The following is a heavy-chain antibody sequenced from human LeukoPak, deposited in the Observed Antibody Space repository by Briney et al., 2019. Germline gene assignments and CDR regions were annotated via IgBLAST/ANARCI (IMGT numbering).Heavy chain of an antibody. J-gene: IGHJ4*02. V-gene: IGHV1-2*02. CDR3: ARDEGGARFYY. CDR2: INPNSGGT. D-gene: IGHD1-26*01. CDR1: GYTFTRYY. Sequence: GASVKVSFKASGYTFTRYYMHWVRQAPGQGLEWMGWINPNSGGTNYAQKVQGRVTKTRDTSISTAYMELSRLRADHTAVYYCARDEGGARFYYWGQGTLVTVSS.